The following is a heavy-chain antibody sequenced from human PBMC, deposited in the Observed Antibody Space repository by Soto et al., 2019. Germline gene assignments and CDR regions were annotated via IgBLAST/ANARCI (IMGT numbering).Heavy chain of an antibody. J-gene: IGHJ6*02. D-gene: IGHD3-10*01. V-gene: IGHV1-18*01. Sequence: QVQLVQSGAEVKKPGASVKVSCKASGYTFTSYGISWVRQAPGQGLEWKGWISAYNGNTNYAQKLQGRVTMTTDTSTSTAYMELRSLRSDDTAVYYCAETYGSGSYYKSGGMDVWGQGTTVTVSS. CDR1: GYTFTSYG. CDR3: AETYGSGSYYKSGGMDV. CDR2: ISAYNGNT.